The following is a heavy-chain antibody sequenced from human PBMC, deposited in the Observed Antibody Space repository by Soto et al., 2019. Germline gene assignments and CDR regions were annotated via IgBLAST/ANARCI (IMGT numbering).Heavy chain of an antibody. CDR3: VTLGAQNDH. CDR1: GGTFSTFT. Sequence: QVQLVQSGADVKKPGSSVKVSCKTFGGTFSTFTINWVRQAPGQGLVWMGSIIPFLNISNNARSFLGRLTLAADESTSTAYMELQSLSPDDTAIYFCVTLGAQNDHWGQGTLVTVSS. J-gene: IGHJ5*02. V-gene: IGHV1-69*09. D-gene: IGHD3-16*01. CDR2: IIPFLNIS.